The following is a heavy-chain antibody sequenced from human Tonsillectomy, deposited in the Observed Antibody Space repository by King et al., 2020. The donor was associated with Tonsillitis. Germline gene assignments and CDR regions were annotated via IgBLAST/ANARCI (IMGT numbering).Heavy chain of an antibody. D-gene: IGHD3-3*01. Sequence: VQLVESGGGVVQPGRSLRLSCAASGFTFSSYAMHWVRQAPGKGLEWVAVISYDGSNKYYADSVKGRFTISRDNSKNTLYLQMNSLRAEDTAVYYCAGDAGVGIIYYYMDVWGKGTTVTVSS. J-gene: IGHJ6*03. CDR1: GFTFSSYA. V-gene: IGHV3-30*01. CDR3: AGDAGVGIIYYYMDV. CDR2: ISYDGSNK.